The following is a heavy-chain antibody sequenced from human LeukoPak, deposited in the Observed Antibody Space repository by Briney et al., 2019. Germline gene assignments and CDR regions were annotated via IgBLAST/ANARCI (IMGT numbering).Heavy chain of an antibody. J-gene: IGHJ4*02. D-gene: IGHD3-10*01. CDR3: ARAAMVRGVIIPHFDY. Sequence: NPGGSLRLSCAASGFTFSSYSMNWVRQAPGKGLEWVSSISSSSSYIYYADSVKGRFTISRDNAKNSLYLQMNSLRDEDTAVYYCARAAMVRGVIIPHFDYWGQGTLVTVSS. V-gene: IGHV3-21*01. CDR2: ISSSSSYI. CDR1: GFTFSSYS.